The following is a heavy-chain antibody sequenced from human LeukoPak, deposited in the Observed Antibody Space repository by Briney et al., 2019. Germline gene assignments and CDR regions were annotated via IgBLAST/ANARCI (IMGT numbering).Heavy chain of an antibody. CDR3: LGSWA. D-gene: IGHD1-26*01. CDR1: GFTFSSQT. CDR2: ITSVGMST. Sequence: GGSLRLSCAASGFTFSSQTMGWVRQAPGKGLEWVSSITSVGMSTYYADSVRGRFTISRDNSQSMLYLQMNSLRVEDTAVYYCLGSWAWSQGTLVTVSS. V-gene: IGHV3-23*01. J-gene: IGHJ5*02.